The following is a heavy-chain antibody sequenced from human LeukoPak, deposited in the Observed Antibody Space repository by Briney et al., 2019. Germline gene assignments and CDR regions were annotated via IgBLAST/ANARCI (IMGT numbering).Heavy chain of an antibody. CDR1: GFSFTEYY. V-gene: IGHV3-11*01. Sequence: GGSLRLSCAGSGFSFTEYYMTWIRQTPGKGLEWLSHISSSGTIIYYADSVKGRFTISRDNAKNSLFLQMNSLRAEDTAVYFCAREGQLLLDGYYAVDVWGQGTTVTVTS. CDR3: AREGQLLLDGYYAVDV. J-gene: IGHJ6*02. D-gene: IGHD2-2*01. CDR2: ISSSGTII.